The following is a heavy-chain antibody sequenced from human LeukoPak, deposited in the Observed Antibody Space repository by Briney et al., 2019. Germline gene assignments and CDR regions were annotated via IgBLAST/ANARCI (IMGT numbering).Heavy chain of an antibody. J-gene: IGHJ4*02. Sequence: GGSLRLSCAASGFTFSNAWMSWVRQAPGKGLEWVAEISYDGGNTYYADSVKGRFTISRDNSKNTLYLQMNSLRAEDTAVYYCAKEGTGIHFDYWGQGTLVTVSS. CDR3: AKEGTGIHFDY. D-gene: IGHD1-1*01. V-gene: IGHV3-30*18. CDR1: GFTFSNAW. CDR2: ISYDGGNT.